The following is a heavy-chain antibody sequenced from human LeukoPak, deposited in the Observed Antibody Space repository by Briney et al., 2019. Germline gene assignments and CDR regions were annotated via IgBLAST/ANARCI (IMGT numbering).Heavy chain of an antibody. Sequence: SETLSLTCTVSGGSISSSSYYWGWIRQPPGKGLEWIGSIYYSGSTYYNPSLKSRVTISVDTSKNQFSLKLSSVTAPDTAVYYWAEEGRETWLDPWAREPWSPSPQ. V-gene: IGHV4-39*07. J-gene: IGHJ5*02. CDR2: IYYSGST. CDR1: GGSISSSSYY. CDR3: AEEGRETWLDP.